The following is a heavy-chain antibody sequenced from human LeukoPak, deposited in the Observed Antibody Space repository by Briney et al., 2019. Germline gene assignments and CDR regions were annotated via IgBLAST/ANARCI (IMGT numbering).Heavy chain of an antibody. CDR3: AKTDGYTIRDYFDY. CDR2: ITGTGGST. D-gene: IGHD5-24*01. V-gene: IGHV3-23*01. CDR1: GFTFSSYA. J-gene: IGHJ4*02. Sequence: GGSLRLSCAASGFTFSSYAMSWVRQAPGKGLEWVSAITGTGGSTYYVASVKGRFTVSRDNSRNTLYLQMSSLRAEDSAMYYCAKTDGYTIRDYFDYWGQGTLVTVSS.